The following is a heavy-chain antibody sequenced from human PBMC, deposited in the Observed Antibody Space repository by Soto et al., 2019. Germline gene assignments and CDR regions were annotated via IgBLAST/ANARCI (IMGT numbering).Heavy chain of an antibody. V-gene: IGHV4-39*01. Sequence: SETLSLTCTVSGGSISSSSYYWGWIRQPPGKGLEWIGSIYYSGSTYYNPSLKSRVTKSVDTSKNQFSLKLSSVTAADTAVYYCARQDIIYDFWSGYYTGIWFDPWGQGTLVTVSS. D-gene: IGHD3-3*01. CDR1: GGSISSSSYY. J-gene: IGHJ5*02. CDR2: IYYSGST. CDR3: ARQDIIYDFWSGYYTGIWFDP.